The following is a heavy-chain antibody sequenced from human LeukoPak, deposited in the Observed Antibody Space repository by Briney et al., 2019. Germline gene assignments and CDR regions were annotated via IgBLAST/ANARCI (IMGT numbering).Heavy chain of an antibody. D-gene: IGHD3-16*01. Sequence: GGSLRLSCAASGFTSGFNFSNHAMRSVRRAPGKGLEWVSYISGSGHNTYYADSEKGRFTVSRDNTKNTLYLQMNSLKVEDTAVYHCANDLPVRVWFDFWGQGTLVTVSS. CDR2: ISGSGHNT. V-gene: IGHV3-23*01. CDR1: GFTSGFNFSNHA. J-gene: IGHJ4*02. CDR3: ANDLPVRVWFDF.